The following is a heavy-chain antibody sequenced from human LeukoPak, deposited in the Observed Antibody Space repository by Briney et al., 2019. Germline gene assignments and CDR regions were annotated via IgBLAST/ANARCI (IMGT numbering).Heavy chain of an antibody. Sequence: PSETLSLTCAVYGGSFSGYYWSWIRQPPGKGLEWIGEINHSGSTNDNPSLKSRVTISVDTSKNQFSLKLSSVTAADTAVYYCARGRRGWNYYYYYYMDVWGKGTTVTVSS. CDR1: GGSFSGYY. CDR2: INHSGST. CDR3: ARGRRGWNYYYYYYMDV. J-gene: IGHJ6*03. D-gene: IGHD1-1*01. V-gene: IGHV4-34*01.